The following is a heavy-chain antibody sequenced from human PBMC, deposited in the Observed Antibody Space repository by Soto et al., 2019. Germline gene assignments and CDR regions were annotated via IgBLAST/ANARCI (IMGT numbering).Heavy chain of an antibody. CDR2: ISSSSSYI. CDR1: GFIFSRSA. J-gene: IGHJ6*02. V-gene: IGHV3-21*01. CDR3: ARETIAATGTASYGMDV. Sequence: GGSLRLSCAASGFIFSRSAMNWVRQAPGKGLEWVSSISSSSSYIYYADSVKGRFTISRDNAKNSLYLQMNRLRAEDTAVYYCARETIAATGTASYGMDVWGQGTTVTVSS. D-gene: IGHD6-25*01.